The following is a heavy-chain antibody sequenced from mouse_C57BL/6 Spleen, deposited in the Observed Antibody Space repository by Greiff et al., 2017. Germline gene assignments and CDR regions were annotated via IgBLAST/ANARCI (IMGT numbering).Heavy chain of an antibody. J-gene: IGHJ3*01. CDR2: IYPGDGDT. Sequence: QVQLKESGPELVKPGASVKISCKASGYAFSSSWMNWVKQRPGKGLEWIGRIYPGDGDTNYNGKFKGKATLTADTSSSTAYMQLSSLTSEDSAVYFCARGGVAYWGQGTLVTVSA. CDR3: ARGGVAY. CDR1: GYAFSSSW. V-gene: IGHV1-82*01.